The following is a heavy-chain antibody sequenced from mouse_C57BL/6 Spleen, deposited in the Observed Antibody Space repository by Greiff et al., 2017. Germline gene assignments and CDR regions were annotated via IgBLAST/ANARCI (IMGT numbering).Heavy chain of an antibody. D-gene: IGHD3-2*02. J-gene: IGHJ2*01. CDR2: ISDGGSYT. V-gene: IGHV5-4*01. CDR1: GFTFSSYA. CDR3: ARDQGYFDY. Sequence: EVQGVESGGGLVKPGGSLKLSCAASGFTFSSYAMSWVRQTPEKRLEWVATISDGGSYTNYPDNVEGRFTISRDNAKNNRYLQMSHLKSEDTAMYYCARDQGYFDYWGQGTTLTVSS.